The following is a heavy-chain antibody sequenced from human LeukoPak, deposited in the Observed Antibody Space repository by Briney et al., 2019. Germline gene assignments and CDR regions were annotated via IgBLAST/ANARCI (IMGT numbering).Heavy chain of an antibody. Sequence: GESLKISCKASGYTFTSYWIGWVRQMPGKGREWMGSIYPGDSNTRYSPSFQGQVTISADKSINTAYLQWSSLKASDTAIYYCARAAVLDYWAQGTLVTVSS. CDR2: IYPGDSNT. D-gene: IGHD2-15*01. J-gene: IGHJ4*02. CDR1: GYTFTSYW. CDR3: ARAAVLDY. V-gene: IGHV5-51*01.